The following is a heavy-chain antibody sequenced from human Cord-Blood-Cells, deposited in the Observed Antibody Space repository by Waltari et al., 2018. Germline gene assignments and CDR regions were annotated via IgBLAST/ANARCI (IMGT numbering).Heavy chain of an antibody. CDR1: GGSISSSSYY. J-gene: IGHJ4*02. CDR3: ARRGAARPFDY. D-gene: IGHD6-6*01. CDR2: IYYSGST. V-gene: IGHV4-39*01. Sequence: QLQLQESGPGLVKPSETLSLTCTVSGGSISSSSYYWGWIRKPQEKGLEWIGSIYYSGSTYYDPALKSRVTISVDTSKNQFSLKLSSVTAADTAVYYCARRGAARPFDYWGQGTMVTVSS.